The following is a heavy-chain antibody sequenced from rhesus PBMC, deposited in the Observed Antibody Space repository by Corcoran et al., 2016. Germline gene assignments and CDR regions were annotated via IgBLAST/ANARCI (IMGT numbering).Heavy chain of an antibody. D-gene: IGHD3-3*01. CDR3: ARGEYNIWTGGEFDV. V-gene: IGHV2-174*01. J-gene: IGHJ5-1*01. CDR1: GFSLTTSGMG. CDR2: LYWDDEK. Sequence: QVTLKESGPALVKPTQTPTLTCTFSGFSLTTSGMGVGWIRQPPGKALEWLALLYWDDEKRYSTSLKSRLTISKDTSKNQVVLTMTNMDPVDTATYYCARGEYNIWTGGEFDVWGPGVLVTVSS.